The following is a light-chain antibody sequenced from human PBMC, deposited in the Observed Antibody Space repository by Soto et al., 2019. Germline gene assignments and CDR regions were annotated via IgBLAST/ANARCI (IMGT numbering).Light chain of an antibody. Sequence: AIRMTQSPSSFSASTGDRVTITCRASQGISSYLAWYQQKPGKAPKLLIYAASTLQSGVPSRFSGSGSGTDFTLTIICLQSEDVATYYCQQYYSYPWTFGQGTKVEIK. V-gene: IGKV1-8*01. CDR3: QQYYSYPWT. CDR1: QGISSY. CDR2: AAS. J-gene: IGKJ1*01.